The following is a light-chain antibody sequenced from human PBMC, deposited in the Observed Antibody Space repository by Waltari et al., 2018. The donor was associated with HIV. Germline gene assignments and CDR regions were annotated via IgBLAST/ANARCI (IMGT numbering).Light chain of an antibody. J-gene: IGLJ3*02. CDR1: SSNIGNHD. CDR2: GNN. CDR3: GTWDSSLSAV. V-gene: IGLV1-51*01. Sequence: QSVLTQPPSVSAAPGQTVTISCSGSSSNIGNHDVSWYQQLPGTAPNILIYGNNKRPSVTPVRFSGSKSGTSATLGITGLQTGDEADYYCGTWDSSLSAVFGGGTKLTVL.